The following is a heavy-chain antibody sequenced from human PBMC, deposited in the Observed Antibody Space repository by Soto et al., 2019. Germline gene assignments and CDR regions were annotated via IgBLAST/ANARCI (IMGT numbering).Heavy chain of an antibody. J-gene: IGHJ5*02. D-gene: IGHD3-3*01. CDR3: ARGGSAVYDFWSGDLNWFDP. CDR1: GYTFTSYA. Sequence: QVQLVQSGAEEKKPGASVKVSCKASGYTFTSYAMHWVRQAPGQRLEWMGWINAGNGNTKYSQKFQGRVTITRDTSASTAYMELSSLRSEDTAVYYCARGGSAVYDFWSGDLNWFDPWGQGTLVTVSS. V-gene: IGHV1-3*05. CDR2: INAGNGNT.